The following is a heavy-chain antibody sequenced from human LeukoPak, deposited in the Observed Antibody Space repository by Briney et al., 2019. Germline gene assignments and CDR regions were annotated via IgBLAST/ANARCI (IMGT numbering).Heavy chain of an antibody. CDR3: AKDAMVNPRAYFQH. CDR2: ISSDEINE. V-gene: IGHV3-30*18. D-gene: IGHD5-18*01. CDR1: GFSFRSYG. J-gene: IGHJ1*01. Sequence: GRSLRLSCAASGFSFRSYGMHWVRQAPGKGLEWVAVISSDEINEYYADSVKGRFAISRDNSKNTLYLQINSLRGEDTAVYYCAKDAMVNPRAYFQHWGQGTLVTVSS.